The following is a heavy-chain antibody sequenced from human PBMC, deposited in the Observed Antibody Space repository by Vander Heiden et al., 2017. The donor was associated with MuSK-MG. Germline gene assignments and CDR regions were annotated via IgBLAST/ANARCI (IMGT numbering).Heavy chain of an antibody. CDR1: VGSISSSSYY. D-gene: IGHD3-22*01. V-gene: IGHV4-39*07. CDR3: ARDRETYYYDSSGYTFDY. CDR2: IYYSGST. J-gene: IGHJ4*02. Sequence: QLQLQESRPGLVQPSETLSLTCTVSVGSISSSSYYWGWIRPAPRKALAWIERIYYSGSTNYNPSLKSRVTISVDTSKNQFSLKLSSVTAADTAVYYCARDRETYYYDSSGYTFDYWGQGTLVTLSS.